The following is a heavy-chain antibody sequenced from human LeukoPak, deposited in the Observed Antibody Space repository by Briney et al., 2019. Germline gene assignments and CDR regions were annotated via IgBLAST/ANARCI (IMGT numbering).Heavy chain of an antibody. Sequence: SQTLSLTCTVSGGSISSGGYYWSWIRQPPGKGLEWIGYTYHSGSTYYNPSLKSRVTISVDRSKNQFSLKLSSVTAADTAVYYCARALPLGYFDLWGRGTLVTVSS. V-gene: IGHV4-30-2*01. J-gene: IGHJ2*01. CDR1: GGSISSGGYY. CDR3: ARALPLGYFDL. D-gene: IGHD2-15*01. CDR2: TYHSGST.